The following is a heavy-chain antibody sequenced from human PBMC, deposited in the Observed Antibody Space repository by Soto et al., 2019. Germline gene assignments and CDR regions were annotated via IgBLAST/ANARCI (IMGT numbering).Heavy chain of an antibody. CDR3: ARGVTAGVDY. CDR2: MQPSSGRT. D-gene: IGHD1-26*01. CDR1: GYRFPTLA. Sequence: PVKLSSEACGYRFPTLARNLMRQTTGQGLEWMGWMQPSSGRTGYAQKFQGRVTMTRDTSINTAYMELSSLTSDDTAFYYGARGVTAGVDYWGQGTLVTVSS. J-gene: IGHJ4*02. V-gene: IGHV1-8*01.